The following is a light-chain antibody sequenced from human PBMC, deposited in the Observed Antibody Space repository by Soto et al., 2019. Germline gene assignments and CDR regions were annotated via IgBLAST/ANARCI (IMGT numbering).Light chain of an antibody. CDR2: ENN. CDR3: GTWDSSLSAV. CDR1: SSNIGNNY. V-gene: IGLV1-51*02. J-gene: IGLJ2*01. Sequence: QSVLTQPPSVSAAPGQTVTISCSGSSSNIGNNYVSWYQQLPGTAPKLLIYENNKRPSGSPDRFSGSKSGTSATLGITGLQTGDEADYYCGTWDSSLSAVFGGGTKLTVL.